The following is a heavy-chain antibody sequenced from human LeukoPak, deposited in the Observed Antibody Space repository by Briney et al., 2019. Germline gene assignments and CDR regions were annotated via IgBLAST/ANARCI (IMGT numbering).Heavy chain of an antibody. J-gene: IGHJ4*02. D-gene: IGHD2-8*01. CDR3: ARDGTLYCSNGVCPDY. V-gene: IGHV3-21*03. Sequence: PGGSLRLSCAASGCTFSSYSMNWVRQAPGKGLEWVSSISSSSSYIYYAGSVKGRFTISRDNAKNSLYLQMNSLRAEDTAVYYCARDGTLYCSNGVCPDYWGQGTLVTVSS. CDR1: GCTFSSYS. CDR2: ISSSSSYI.